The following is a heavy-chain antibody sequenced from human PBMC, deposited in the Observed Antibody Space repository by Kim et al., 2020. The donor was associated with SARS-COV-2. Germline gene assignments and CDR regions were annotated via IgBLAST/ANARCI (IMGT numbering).Heavy chain of an antibody. V-gene: IGHV3-30-3*01. CDR3: ARDGSHYDILTGHPSSKYYLDY. CDR1: GFSFNIYN. CDR2: ISYDGNNK. Sequence: GGSLRLSCAASGFSFNIYNVHWVRQAPGKALEWVAIISYDGNNKYYADSVKGRFTISRENPKSTLYLQMNSMRDDDTAVYYCARDGSHYDILTGHPSSKYYLDYWGQGTLVTVSS. J-gene: IGHJ4*02. D-gene: IGHD3-9*01.